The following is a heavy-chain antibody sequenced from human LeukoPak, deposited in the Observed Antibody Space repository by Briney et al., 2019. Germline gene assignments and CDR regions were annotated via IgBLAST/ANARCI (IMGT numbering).Heavy chain of an antibody. V-gene: IGHV3-20*04. CDR3: ARLAYSSSWYRYLDY. CDR2: INWNGGST. Sequence: PGGSLRLSCAASGFTFDDYGMSWVRQAPGKGLEWVSGINWNGGSTGYADSVRGRFTISRDNAKNSLYLQMNGLRAEDTALYYCARLAYSSSWYRYLDYWGQGTLVTVSS. CDR1: GFTFDDYG. D-gene: IGHD6-13*01. J-gene: IGHJ4*02.